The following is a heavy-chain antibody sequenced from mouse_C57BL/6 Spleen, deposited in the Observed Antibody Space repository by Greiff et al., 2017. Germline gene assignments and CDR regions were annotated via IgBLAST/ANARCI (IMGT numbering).Heavy chain of an antibody. CDR1: GYAFSSYW. Sequence: QVQLQQSGAELVKPGASVKISCKASGYAFSSYWMNWVKQRPGKGLEWIGKIYPGDGDTNYNGKFKGKATLTADKSSSTACMQHSSLTAEDSAVYFCARTGAEYYFDYWGQGTTLTVSS. J-gene: IGHJ2*01. CDR2: IYPGDGDT. D-gene: IGHD4-1*01. CDR3: ARTGAEYYFDY. V-gene: IGHV1-80*01.